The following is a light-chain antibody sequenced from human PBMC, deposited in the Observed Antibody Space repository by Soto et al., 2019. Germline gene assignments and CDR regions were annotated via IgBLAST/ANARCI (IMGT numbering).Light chain of an antibody. V-gene: IGLV1-40*01. J-gene: IGLJ3*02. Sequence: QLVLTQPPSVSGAPGQRVTISCTGSSSNIGAGYDVHWYQQLPGTAPKLLIYDNTYRPSGVPDRFSVSKSGTSASLAITGLQAEDEADYYCQSYDSSVSGSVFGGGTQLTVL. CDR3: QSYDSSVSGSV. CDR2: DNT. CDR1: SSNIGAGYD.